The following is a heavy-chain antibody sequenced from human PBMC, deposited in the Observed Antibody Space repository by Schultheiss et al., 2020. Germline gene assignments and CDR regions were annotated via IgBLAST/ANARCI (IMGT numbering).Heavy chain of an antibody. J-gene: IGHJ4*02. D-gene: IGHD2-21*02. V-gene: IGHV3-66*01. CDR1: GFTFSSYA. CDR3: AKESAYCGGDCNSLLDY. Sequence: GESLKISCAASGFTFSSYAMSWVRQAPGKGLEWVSVIYSGGSTYYADSVKGRFTISRDNSKNTLYLQMSSLRAEDTGIYYCAKESAYCGGDCNSLLDYWGQGILVTVYS. CDR2: IYSGGST.